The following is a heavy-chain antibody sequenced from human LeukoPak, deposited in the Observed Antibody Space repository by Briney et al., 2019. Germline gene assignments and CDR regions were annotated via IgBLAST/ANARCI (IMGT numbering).Heavy chain of an antibody. D-gene: IGHD4-17*01. V-gene: IGHV4-34*01. J-gene: IGHJ4*02. CDR1: GGSFSGYC. CDR3: ARVTDDYGDYSFDY. CDR2: INHSGST. Sequence: PSETLSLTCAVYGGSFSGYCWSWIRQPPGKGLEWIGEINHSGSTNYNPSLKSRVTISVDTSKNQFSLKLSSVTAADTAVYYCARVTDDYGDYSFDYWGQGTLVTVSS.